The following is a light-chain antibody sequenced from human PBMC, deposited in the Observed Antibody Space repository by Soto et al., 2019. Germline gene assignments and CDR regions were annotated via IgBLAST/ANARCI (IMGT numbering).Light chain of an antibody. V-gene: IGKV3-11*01. CDR3: QQRTNWPLT. J-gene: IGKJ4*01. CDR2: DAS. CDR1: QSVRRY. Sequence: EIVLTQYPATLSLSPGERATLSCRASQSVRRYLAWYQQKPGQAPRLLIYDASNRATGIPARFSGSGSGTDFTLTIISLEPEDFAVYHCQQRTNWPLTFGGGTKVEIK.